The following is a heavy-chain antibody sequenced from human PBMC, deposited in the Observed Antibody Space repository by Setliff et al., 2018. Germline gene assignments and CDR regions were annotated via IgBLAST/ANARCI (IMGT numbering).Heavy chain of an antibody. CDR3: VREIRAWWNFSYMDV. J-gene: IGHJ6*03. CDR1: RVTFSGYY. V-gene: IGHV4-34*01. Sequence: PSETLSLTCSLHRVTFSGYYWAWIRQVQGKGLEWIGEITYDGETNYNPSLKGRVTISLDTSNLQFFLTLNSVTVADTAVYYCVREIRAWWNFSYMDVWGKGAPVTVSS. CDR2: ITYDGET. D-gene: IGHD2-8*02.